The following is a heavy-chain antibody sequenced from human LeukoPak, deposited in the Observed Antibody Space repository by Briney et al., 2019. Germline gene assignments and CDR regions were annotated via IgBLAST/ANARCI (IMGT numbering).Heavy chain of an antibody. CDR2: IIPGFDTV. Sequence: SVKVSCKVSGGALSSTAISWVRQAPGQGLEWMGVIIPGFDTVNKAPTFEDRLSIIADLRTSTAYMELSSLRSEDTALYYCARAVGGTMYFYMDVWGRGTTVTVSS. CDR1: GGALSSTA. J-gene: IGHJ6*03. V-gene: IGHV1-69*13. CDR3: ARAVGGTMYFYMDV. D-gene: IGHD6-19*01.